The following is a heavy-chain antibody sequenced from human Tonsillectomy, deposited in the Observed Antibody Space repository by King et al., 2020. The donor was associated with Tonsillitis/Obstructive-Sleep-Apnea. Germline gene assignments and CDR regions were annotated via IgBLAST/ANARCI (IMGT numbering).Heavy chain of an antibody. CDR3: ARVVAATSWGYYYYFMDV. J-gene: IGHJ6*03. CDR2: IYNDGRT. Sequence: VKLVQSGGGLIHPGGSLRVSCAASGFTVSTNYMSWVRQAPGKGLEWVSLIYNDGRTSYSDSVKGRFTFSRDNSKTTLYLQMNSLRVEDTAVYYCARVVAATSWGYYYYFMDVWGKGTTVTVSS. V-gene: IGHV3-53*01. CDR1: GFTVSTNY. D-gene: IGHD5-12*01.